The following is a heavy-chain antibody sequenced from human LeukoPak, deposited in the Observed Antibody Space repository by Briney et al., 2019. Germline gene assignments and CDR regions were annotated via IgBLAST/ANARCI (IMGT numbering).Heavy chain of an antibody. V-gene: IGHV4-59*08. D-gene: IGHD3-22*01. Sequence: SETLSLTCAVYGGSFSGYYWSWIRQPPGKGLEWIGYIHYSGSTNYNPSLKSRVTISVYTSKNQFSLKLSSVTAADTAVYYCARLKSGYYFDYWGQGTLVTVSS. J-gene: IGHJ4*02. CDR1: GGSFSGYY. CDR3: ARLKSGYYFDY. CDR2: IHYSGST.